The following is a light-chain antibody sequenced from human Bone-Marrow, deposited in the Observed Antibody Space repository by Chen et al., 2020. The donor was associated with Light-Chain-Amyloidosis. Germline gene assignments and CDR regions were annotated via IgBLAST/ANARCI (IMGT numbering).Light chain of an antibody. J-gene: IGLJ3*02. CDR1: NIGSTS. CDR2: DDS. CDR3: QVWDRGSDRPV. Sequence: SYVLTQPSSVSVAPGQTATIACGGNNIGSTSVHWYQQTPGQAPLLVVYDDSDRPSGIPERLGGSNSGNWGTLTISRVEAGDEADWDCQVWDRGSDRPVFGGGTKLTVL. V-gene: IGLV3-21*02.